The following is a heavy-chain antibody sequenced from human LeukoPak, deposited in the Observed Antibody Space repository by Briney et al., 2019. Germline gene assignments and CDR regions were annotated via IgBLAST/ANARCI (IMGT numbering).Heavy chain of an antibody. V-gene: IGHV3-11*06. CDR2: ISGGSSYT. J-gene: IGHJ4*02. CDR3: ARVSLLDDGGLGDY. D-gene: IGHD4-23*01. Sequence: GGSLRLSCAASGFTFSDYYMTWFRQAPGKGLEWVSHISGGSSYTNFADSVKGRFTISRDNAKNSLYLQMNSLRAEDTAVYYCARVSLLDDGGLGDYWGQGTLVTVSS. CDR1: GFTFSDYY.